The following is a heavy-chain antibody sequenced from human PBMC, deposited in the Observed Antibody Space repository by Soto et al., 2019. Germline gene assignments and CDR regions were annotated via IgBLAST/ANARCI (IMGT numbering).Heavy chain of an antibody. V-gene: IGHV1-69*13. J-gene: IGHJ5*02. Sequence: SVKVSCKASGGTFSSYAISWVRQAPGQGLEWMGGIIPIFGTANYAQKFQGRVTITADESTSTAYMELSSLRSEDTAVYYCARSSYDILTGSHGESWFDPWGQGXLVTVSS. CDR3: ARSSYDILTGSHGESWFDP. D-gene: IGHD3-9*01. CDR2: IIPIFGTA. CDR1: GGTFSSYA.